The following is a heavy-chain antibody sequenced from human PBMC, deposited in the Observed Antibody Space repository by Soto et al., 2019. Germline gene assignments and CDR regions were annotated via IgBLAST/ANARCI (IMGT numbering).Heavy chain of an antibody. CDR3: ARLEGYDYVWGSYRHSYYFDY. CDR1: GGSISSSSYY. V-gene: IGHV4-39*01. J-gene: IGHJ4*02. D-gene: IGHD3-16*02. CDR2: IYYSGST. Sequence: TLSLTCTVSGGSISSSSYYWGWIRQPPGKGLEWIGSIYYSGSTYYNPSLKSRVTISVDTSKNQFSLKLSSVTAADTAVYYCARLEGYDYVWGSYRHSYYFDYWGQGTLVTVSS.